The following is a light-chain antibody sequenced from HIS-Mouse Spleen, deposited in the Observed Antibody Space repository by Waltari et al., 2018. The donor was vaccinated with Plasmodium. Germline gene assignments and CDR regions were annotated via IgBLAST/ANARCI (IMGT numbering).Light chain of an antibody. J-gene: IGKJ3*01. V-gene: IGKV3-15*01. CDR2: GAS. CDR1: QSVSSN. Sequence: IVMTQSPATLSVSPGERATLPCMASQSVSSNLAWYQQKPGQAPRLLIYGASTRDTGIPARFSGRGSGTEFTLTISSLPSEDFAVYYCQQYNNWSFTFGPGTKVDIK. CDR3: QQYNNWSFT.